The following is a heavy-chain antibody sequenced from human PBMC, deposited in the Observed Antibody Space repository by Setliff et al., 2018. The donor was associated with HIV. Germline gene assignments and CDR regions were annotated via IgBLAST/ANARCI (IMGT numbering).Heavy chain of an antibody. CDR3: ARDLLPAAPYYFDY. Sequence: SETLSLTCTVSGVSIENNFWSWFRQPPGKGLEWIGYISYTGSTNYDPSLKSRLTIVADASASTAYMELSSLRSEDTAVYYCARDLLPAAPYYFDYWGQGTLVTVSS. CDR1: GVSIENNF. D-gene: IGHD2-2*01. V-gene: IGHV4-59*01. CDR2: ISYTGST. J-gene: IGHJ4*02.